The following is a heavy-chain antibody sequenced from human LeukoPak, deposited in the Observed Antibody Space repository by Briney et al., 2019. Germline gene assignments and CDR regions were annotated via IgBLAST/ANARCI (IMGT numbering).Heavy chain of an antibody. V-gene: IGHV3-21*01. CDR2: ISSSSSYI. Sequence: GGSLRLSCAASGFTFSSYSMNWVRQAPGKGLEWVSSISSSSSYIYYADSVKGRFTISRDNAKNSLYLQMNSLRAEDTAVYYCARAIFDWLLSEVPSIDYWGQGTLVTVSS. CDR1: GFTFSSYS. J-gene: IGHJ4*02. D-gene: IGHD3-9*01. CDR3: ARAIFDWLLSEVPSIDY.